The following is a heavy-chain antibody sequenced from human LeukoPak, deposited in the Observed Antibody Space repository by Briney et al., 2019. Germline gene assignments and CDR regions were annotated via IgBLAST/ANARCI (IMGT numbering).Heavy chain of an antibody. D-gene: IGHD6-19*01. V-gene: IGHV3-48*04. CDR3: ASHSAVAGGGYWYFDL. Sequence: GGSLRLSCAASGFTFSRYSMNWVRQAPGKGLEWVSYISTSSSTIYYADSVKGRFTISRDNAKNSLYLQMNSLRAEDTAVYYCASHSAVAGGGYWYFDLWGRGTLVTVSS. CDR1: GFTFSRYS. CDR2: ISTSSSTI. J-gene: IGHJ2*01.